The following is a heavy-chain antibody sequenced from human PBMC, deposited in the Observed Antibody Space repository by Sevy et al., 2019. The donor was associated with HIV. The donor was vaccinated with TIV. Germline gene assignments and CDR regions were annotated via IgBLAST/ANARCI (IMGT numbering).Heavy chain of an antibody. D-gene: IGHD6-19*01. V-gene: IGHV3-30-3*01. CDR1: GFTFSSSA. J-gene: IGHJ5*02. CDR3: ARGFTPYSSGWYHFDD. CDR2: ISYDGSNK. Sequence: GGSLRLSCAASGFTFSSSAMHWVRQAPGKGLEWVAVISYDGSNKYYADSVKGRFTISRDNSKNTLYLQMNSLRAEDTAVFYCARGFTPYSSGWYHFDDWGQGTLVTVSS.